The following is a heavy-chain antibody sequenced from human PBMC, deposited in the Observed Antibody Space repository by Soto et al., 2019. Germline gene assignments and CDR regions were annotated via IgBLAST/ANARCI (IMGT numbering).Heavy chain of an antibody. CDR1: GVTFSSYA. D-gene: IGHD6-19*01. Sequence: PGGSLRLSCGASGVTFSSYAMHWVRQAPGKGLEWVAVISYDGSNKYYADSVKGRFTISRDNSKNTLYLQMNSLRAEDTAVYYCARAIAVAGTLYYYGMDVWGQGTTVTVSS. CDR2: ISYDGSNK. CDR3: ARAIAVAGTLYYYGMDV. V-gene: IGHV3-30-3*01. J-gene: IGHJ6*02.